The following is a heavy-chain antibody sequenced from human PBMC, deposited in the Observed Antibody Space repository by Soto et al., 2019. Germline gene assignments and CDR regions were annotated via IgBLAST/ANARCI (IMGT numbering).Heavy chain of an antibody. V-gene: IGHV1-18*04. CDR3: ARDLWTLDHSRGWYGD. Sequence: QVQLVQSGGEVKQPGASVKVSCKASGYSFISYGISWVRQAPGQGLEWMGWISGYNGNTKYAQKLQGRVTMTTDTSTSTVYIELRSLRSGDTAVYYCARDLWTLDHSRGWYGDWGQGTLGPVSS. D-gene: IGHD6-19*01. CDR2: ISGYNGNT. CDR1: GYSFISYG. J-gene: IGHJ4*02.